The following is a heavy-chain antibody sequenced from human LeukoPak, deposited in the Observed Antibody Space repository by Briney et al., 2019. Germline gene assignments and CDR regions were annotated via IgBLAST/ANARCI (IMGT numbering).Heavy chain of an antibody. CDR3: ARGGGTVTTSYYFDY. Sequence: SETLSLTCTVSGGSISSYYWSWIRQPPGKGLEWIGYIYYSGSTNYNPSLKSRVTISVDTSKNQFSLKLSSVTAADTAVYYCARGGGTVTTSYYFDYWGQGTLVTVSS. V-gene: IGHV4-59*12. J-gene: IGHJ4*02. CDR2: IYYSGST. CDR1: GGSISSYY. D-gene: IGHD4-17*01.